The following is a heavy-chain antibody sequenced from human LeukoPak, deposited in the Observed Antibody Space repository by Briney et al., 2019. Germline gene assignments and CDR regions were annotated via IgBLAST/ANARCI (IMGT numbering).Heavy chain of an antibody. Sequence: SETLSLTCSVSGVSISSYYWSWIRQPPGKGLEWIGYIYYSGSTNYNPSLKSRVTISLDTSKNQFSLKLSSVTAVDTAVYYCARGGGSYFFLTGGFDPWGQGTLVTVSS. D-gene: IGHD1-26*01. J-gene: IGHJ5*02. CDR1: GVSISSYY. CDR2: IYYSGST. V-gene: IGHV4-59*01. CDR3: ARGGGSYFFLTGGFDP.